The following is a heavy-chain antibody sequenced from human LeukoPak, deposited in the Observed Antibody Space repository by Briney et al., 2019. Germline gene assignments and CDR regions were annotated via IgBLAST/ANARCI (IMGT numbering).Heavy chain of an antibody. CDR2: IYAGGST. D-gene: IGHD5-24*01. V-gene: IGHV3-53*01. Sequence: GGSLRLSCAASGFTVSSNYMSWVRQAPGKGLEWVSVIYAGGSTYYADSVKGRFTISRDNSKNTLYLQMNSLRAEDTAVFYCAREASDGGYYYYGMDVWGQGTTVTVSS. CDR1: GFTVSSNY. J-gene: IGHJ6*02. CDR3: AREASDGGYYYYGMDV.